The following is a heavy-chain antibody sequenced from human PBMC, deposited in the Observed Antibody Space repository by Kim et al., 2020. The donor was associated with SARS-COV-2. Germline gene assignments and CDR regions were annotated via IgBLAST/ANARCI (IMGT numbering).Heavy chain of an antibody. CDR2: ISSSGSTI. Sequence: GGSLRLSCAASGFTFSSYEMNWVRQAPGKGLEWVSYISSSGSTIYYADSVKGRFTISRDNAKNSLYLQMNSLRAEDTAVYYCARDVGVLRYFDWFGRDYYGMDVWGQGTTVTVSS. CDR1: GFTFSSYE. D-gene: IGHD3-9*01. CDR3: ARDVGVLRYFDWFGRDYYGMDV. J-gene: IGHJ6*02. V-gene: IGHV3-48*03.